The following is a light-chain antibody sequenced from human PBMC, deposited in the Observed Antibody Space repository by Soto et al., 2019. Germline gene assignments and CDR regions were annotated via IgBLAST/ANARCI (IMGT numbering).Light chain of an antibody. CDR2: DVT. CDR1: SSDVGGYNY. V-gene: IGLV2-11*01. Sequence: QSALTQPRSVSGSPGQSVTISCTGTSSDVGGYNYVSWYQQHPGQAPKLMIYDVTKRPSGVPDRFSGSKSGNTASLSISGLQAEDEADSYCCSYGGGYTPLLFGGGTQLTVL. CDR3: CSYGGGYTPLL. J-gene: IGLJ2*01.